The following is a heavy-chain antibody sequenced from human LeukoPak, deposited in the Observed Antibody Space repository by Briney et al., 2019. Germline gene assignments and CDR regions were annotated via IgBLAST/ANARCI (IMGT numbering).Heavy chain of an antibody. Sequence: GGSLRLSCAASGFSFTFYSMNWVRQAPGKGLEWVSSISASGGSTYYADSVKGHFTISRDNSKNTLYLQMNSLRAEDTAVYYCAKEGDYCSSTICYADYWGQGTLVTVSS. CDR2: ISASGGST. CDR1: GFSFTFYS. J-gene: IGHJ4*02. D-gene: IGHD2-2*01. V-gene: IGHV3-23*01. CDR3: AKEGDYCSSTICYADY.